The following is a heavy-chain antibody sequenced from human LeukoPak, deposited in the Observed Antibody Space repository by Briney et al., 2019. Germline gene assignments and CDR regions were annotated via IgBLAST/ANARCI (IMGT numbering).Heavy chain of an antibody. J-gene: IGHJ4*02. CDR2: TYYSGST. CDR1: GGSISSYY. D-gene: IGHD6-19*01. V-gene: IGHV4-59*01. Sequence: SETLSLTCTVSGGSISSYYWSWIRQPPGKGLEWTGYTYYSGSTNYNPSLKSRVTISVDTSKNHFSLKLSSVTAADTAVYYCARDRSGWYSWGQGTLVTVSS. CDR3: ARDRSGWYS.